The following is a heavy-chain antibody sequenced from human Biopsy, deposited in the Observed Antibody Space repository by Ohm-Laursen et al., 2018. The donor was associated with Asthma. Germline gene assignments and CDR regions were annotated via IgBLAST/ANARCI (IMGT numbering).Heavy chain of an antibody. CDR2: IYYSGTT. J-gene: IGHJ6*02. CDR3: VRGSSSWHHGPFHYYYGLDV. CDR1: SGSDGYMRSGNYY. V-gene: IGHV4-39*01. D-gene: IGHD6-13*01. Sequence: SQTLSLTCSLSSGSDGYMRSGNYYWGWIRQPPGKGLEWIGSIYYSGTTYYNPSLESRVTVSADTSKNQFSPKLTSVTAADTAVYYCVRGSSSWHHGPFHYYYGLDVWGQGTTATASS.